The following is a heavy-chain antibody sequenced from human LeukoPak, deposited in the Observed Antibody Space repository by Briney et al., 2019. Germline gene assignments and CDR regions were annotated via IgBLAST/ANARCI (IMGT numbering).Heavy chain of an antibody. CDR3: ARRGTAAAAHFDY. J-gene: IGHJ4*02. D-gene: IGHD6-13*01. Sequence: GGSLRLSCAASGFTFSSYGMHWVRQAPGKGLEWVAVIWYDGSNKYYADSVKGRFTISRDNSKNTLYLQMNSLRAEDTAVYYCARRGTAAAAHFDYWGQGTLVTVSS. CDR2: IWYDGSNK. CDR1: GFTFSSYG. V-gene: IGHV3-33*01.